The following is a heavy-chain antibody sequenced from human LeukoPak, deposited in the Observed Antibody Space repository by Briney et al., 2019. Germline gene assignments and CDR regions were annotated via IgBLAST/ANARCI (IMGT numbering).Heavy chain of an antibody. Sequence: PSETLSLTCTVSGSSISGVYYWGWIRQPPGMGLEWIGSIYHSGGTNYNPSFKSRVTISADTSKSQFSLKLSSVTAADTAIYYCVTGATVTTLYYFDYWGQGTLVTVSS. V-gene: IGHV4-38-2*02. D-gene: IGHD4-17*01. J-gene: IGHJ4*02. CDR1: GSSISGVYY. CDR2: IYHSGGT. CDR3: VTGATVTTLYYFDY.